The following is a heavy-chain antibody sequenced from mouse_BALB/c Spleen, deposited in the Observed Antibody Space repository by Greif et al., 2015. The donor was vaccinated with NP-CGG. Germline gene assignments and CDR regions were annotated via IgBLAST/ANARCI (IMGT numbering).Heavy chain of an antibody. J-gene: IGHJ3*01. Sequence: EVKVVESGGGLVKPGGSLKLSCAASGFTFSSYGMSWVRQTPEKRLEWVATISGGGSYTYYPDSVKGRFTISRDNAKNNLYLQMSSLRSEDTALYYCARHRDSLSWFAYWGQGTLVTVSA. CDR2: ISGGGSYT. CDR1: GFTFSSYG. CDR3: ARHRDSLSWFAY. V-gene: IGHV5-9-2*01.